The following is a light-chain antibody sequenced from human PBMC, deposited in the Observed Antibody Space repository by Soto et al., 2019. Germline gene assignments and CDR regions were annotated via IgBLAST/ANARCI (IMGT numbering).Light chain of an antibody. V-gene: IGKV1-33*01. J-gene: IGKJ5*01. Sequence: DIQMTQTPSTQTSSVADTVTITCRASQSISNFLNWYQQKPGKAPKLLISDASNLETGVPSRFSGSGSGTDFTLTIGSLQPEDFATYYCQQYDNLPITFGRGGRLEIK. CDR3: QQYDNLPIT. CDR2: DAS. CDR1: QSISNF.